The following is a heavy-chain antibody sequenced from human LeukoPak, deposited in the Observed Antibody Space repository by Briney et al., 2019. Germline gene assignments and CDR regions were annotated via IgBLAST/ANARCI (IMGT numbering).Heavy chain of an antibody. CDR1: GSPFNTYG. CDR3: AKSSVNGYTGYVHPGVDY. Sequence: LAGGSLRLSCAASGSPFNTYGMTWVRQAPGRGREWISVISSSGGSTFYADSVKVRFTISRDKSKNTLYLQMNSLRVEDTAVYYCAKSSVNGYTGYVHPGVDYWGPGTLVTVSS. V-gene: IGHV3-23*01. CDR2: ISSSGGST. D-gene: IGHD5-12*01. J-gene: IGHJ4*02.